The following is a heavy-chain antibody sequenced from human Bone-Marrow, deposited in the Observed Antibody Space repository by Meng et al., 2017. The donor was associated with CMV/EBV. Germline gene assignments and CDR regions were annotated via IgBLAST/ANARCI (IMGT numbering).Heavy chain of an antibody. V-gene: IGHV3-7*01. J-gene: IGHJ6*02. D-gene: IGHD2-15*01. CDR3: ARDDCSGGSCYDYYYYGMDV. CDR1: GFTFSSYW. CDR2: IKQDGSEK. Sequence: GESLKISCAASGFTFSSYWMSWVRQAPGKGLEWVANIKQDGSEKYYVDSVKGRFTISRDNAKNSLYLQMNSLRAEDTAVYYCARDDCSGGSCYDYYYYGMDVWGQGTTVTVSS.